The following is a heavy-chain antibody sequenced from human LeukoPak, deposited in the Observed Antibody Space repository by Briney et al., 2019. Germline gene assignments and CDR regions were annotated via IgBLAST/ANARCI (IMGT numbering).Heavy chain of an antibody. V-gene: IGHV1-2*02. J-gene: IGHJ5*02. Sequence: ASVKVSCKASGYTFTGYYMHWVRQAPGQGLEWMGWINPNSGGTNYAQKFQGRVTMTRDTSISTAYMELSRLRSDDTAVYYCARDLFERYYDSSGYYPWSQGTLVTVSS. CDR1: GYTFTGYY. CDR2: INPNSGGT. CDR3: ARDLFERYYDSSGYYP. D-gene: IGHD3-22*01.